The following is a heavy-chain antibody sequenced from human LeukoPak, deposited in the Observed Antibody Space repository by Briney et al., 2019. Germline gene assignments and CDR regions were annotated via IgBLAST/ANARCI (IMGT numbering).Heavy chain of an antibody. D-gene: IGHD6-19*01. J-gene: IGHJ3*02. Sequence: KPGGSLRLSCAASGFTFSTYAMTWVRQAPGKGLEWVSAISGSGGDTDYADSVKGRFTISRDNSKNTLYLQMNSLRAEDTAVYYCARDRYTAVAGPDAFDIWGQGTMVTVSS. CDR1: GFTFSTYA. V-gene: IGHV3-23*01. CDR2: ISGSGGDT. CDR3: ARDRYTAVAGPDAFDI.